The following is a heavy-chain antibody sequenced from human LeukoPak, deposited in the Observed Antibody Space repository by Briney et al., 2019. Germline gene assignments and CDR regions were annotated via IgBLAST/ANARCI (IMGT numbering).Heavy chain of an antibody. J-gene: IGHJ4*02. CDR2: IWHDGSHK. CDR3: ARGIFGSGSYPDF. V-gene: IGHV3-33*01. CDR1: GFAFNTYA. D-gene: IGHD3-10*01. Sequence: GTSLRLSCAASGFAFNTYAMHWVRQAPGKGLEWVTLIWHDGSHKFYIDSVRGRFTISRDNSKNTVYLQMNGLRAEGTAVYYCARGIFGSGSYPDFWGQGTLVTVSS.